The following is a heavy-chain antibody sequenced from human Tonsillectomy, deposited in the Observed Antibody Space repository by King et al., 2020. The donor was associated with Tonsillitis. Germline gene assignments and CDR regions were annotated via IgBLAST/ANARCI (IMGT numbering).Heavy chain of an antibody. CDR3: AKNHGDSESNGYYQYGMDV. CDR2: ISYDGSNK. D-gene: IGHD4-17*01. CDR1: GFTFSSYG. V-gene: IGHV3-30*18. J-gene: IGHJ6*02. Sequence: VQLVESGGGVVQPGRSLRLSCAASGFTFSSYGMHWVRQAPGKGLEWVAVISYDGSNKYYADSVKGRFTISRDNSKNTLYLQMNSLRAEDTAVYYCAKNHGDSESNGYYQYGMDVWGQGTTVTVSS.